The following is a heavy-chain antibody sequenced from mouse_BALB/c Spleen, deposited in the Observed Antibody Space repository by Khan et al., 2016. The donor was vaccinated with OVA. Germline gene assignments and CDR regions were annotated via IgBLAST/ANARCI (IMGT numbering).Heavy chain of an antibody. V-gene: IGHV9-2-1*01. D-gene: IGHD6-1*01. J-gene: IGHJ4*01. CDR1: GYTFTDYS. Sequence: QEVQSGPELKKPGETVKISCKASGYTFTDYSMHWVKQAPGKGLKWMGWINTETGEPTYADDFKGRFAFSLETSASTAYLQINNLKNEDTATYFCAKCIPYAMDYWGQGTSVTVSS. CDR2: INTETGEP. CDR3: AKCIPYAMDY.